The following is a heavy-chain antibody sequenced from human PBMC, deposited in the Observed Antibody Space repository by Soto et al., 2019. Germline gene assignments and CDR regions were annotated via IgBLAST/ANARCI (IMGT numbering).Heavy chain of an antibody. V-gene: IGHV1-69*06. CDR1: GGTFSSYA. D-gene: IGHD3-3*01. CDR2: IIPIFGTA. J-gene: IGHJ5*02. Sequence: QVQLVQSGAEVKKPGSSVKVSCKASGGTFSSYAISWVRQAPGQGLEWMGGIIPIFGTANYAQKFQGRVTITADKSPSTAYMELSSLRSEDTAVYYCARAGLSIFGVVTPNWFDPWGQGTLVTVSS. CDR3: ARAGLSIFGVVTPNWFDP.